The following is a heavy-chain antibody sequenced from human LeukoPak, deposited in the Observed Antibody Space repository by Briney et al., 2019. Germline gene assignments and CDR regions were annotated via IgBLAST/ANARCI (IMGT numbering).Heavy chain of an antibody. Sequence: SVKVSCKASGGTFSSYTISWVRQAPGQGLEWMGRIIPILGIANYAQKFQGRVTITADKSTSTAYMELSSLRSEDTAVYYCARHYAEFGVASHDWFDPWGQGTLVTVSS. CDR1: GGTFSSYT. V-gene: IGHV1-69*02. CDR3: ARHYAEFGVASHDWFDP. J-gene: IGHJ5*02. CDR2: IIPILGIA. D-gene: IGHD3-3*01.